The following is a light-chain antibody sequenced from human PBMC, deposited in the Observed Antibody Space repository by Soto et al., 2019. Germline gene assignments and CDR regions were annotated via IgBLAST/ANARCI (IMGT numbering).Light chain of an antibody. Sequence: EIVLAQSPGTLSLSPGERATLSCRASQSVSTNYLAWYQQKRGQPPRLLIYGASIRATGIPDRFSGSGSGTDFTLTISRLEPEDFAVYFCHQYDSLPLTFGGGTKVDIK. V-gene: IGKV3-20*01. CDR3: HQYDSLPLT. J-gene: IGKJ4*01. CDR2: GAS. CDR1: QSVSTNY.